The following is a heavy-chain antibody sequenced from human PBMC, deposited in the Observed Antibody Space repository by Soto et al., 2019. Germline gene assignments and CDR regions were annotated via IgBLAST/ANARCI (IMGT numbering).Heavy chain of an antibody. D-gene: IGHD3-9*01. CDR3: ARENYDILTGYPVIY. CDR1: GGTFSSYA. Sequence: SVKVSCKASGGTFSSYAISWVRQAPGQGLEWMGGIIPIFGTANYAQKFQGRVTITADESTSTAYMELSSLRSENTAVYYCARENYDILTGYPVIYWGQGTLVTVSS. J-gene: IGHJ4*02. CDR2: IIPIFGTA. V-gene: IGHV1-69*13.